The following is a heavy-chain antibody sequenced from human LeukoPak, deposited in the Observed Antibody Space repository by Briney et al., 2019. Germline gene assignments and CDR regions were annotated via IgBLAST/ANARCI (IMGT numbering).Heavy chain of an antibody. CDR3: AKVRYSSSHYYGMDV. CDR2: ISYDGSNK. D-gene: IGHD6-13*01. CDR1: GFAFSSYG. V-gene: IGHV3-30*18. Sequence: PGRSLRLSCAASGFAFSSYGMHWVRQAPGKGLEWVAVISYDGSNKYNADSVKGRFTISRGNSKSTLYLQMNSLRAEDTAVYYCAKVRYSSSHYYGMDVWGQGTTVTVSS. J-gene: IGHJ6*02.